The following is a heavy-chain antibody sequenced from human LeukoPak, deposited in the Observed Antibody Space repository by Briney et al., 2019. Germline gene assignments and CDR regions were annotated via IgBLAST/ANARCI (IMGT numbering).Heavy chain of an antibody. D-gene: IGHD2-2*01. J-gene: IGHJ4*02. Sequence: SVKVSCKASGGTFSSYAISWVRQAPGQGLEWMGGIIPIFGTANYAQKFLGRVTITADESTSTAYMELSRLRSDDTAVYYCARVLVVPAAMLFDYWGQGTLVTVSS. CDR2: IIPIFGTA. V-gene: IGHV1-69*13. CDR1: GGTFSSYA. CDR3: ARVLVVPAAMLFDY.